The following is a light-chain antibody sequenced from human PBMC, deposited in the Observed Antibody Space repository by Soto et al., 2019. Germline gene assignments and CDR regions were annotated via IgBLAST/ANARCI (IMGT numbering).Light chain of an antibody. J-gene: IGKJ2*01. Sequence: DIVMTQSPDSLAVSLGERATINYKSSQSVLHSSDNKNYLTWYQQKPGQPPKLLIYWASTRESGVPDRFSGSGSGTDFTLTISSLQAEDVAVYYCQQYYTTPYTFGQGTKLEIK. CDR2: WAS. CDR1: QSVLHSSDNKNY. CDR3: QQYYTTPYT. V-gene: IGKV4-1*01.